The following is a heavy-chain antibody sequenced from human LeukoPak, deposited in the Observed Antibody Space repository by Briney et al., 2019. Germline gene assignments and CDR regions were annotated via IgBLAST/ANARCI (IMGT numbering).Heavy chain of an antibody. D-gene: IGHD2-15*01. CDR3: ARGGFCSGGSCPVDYYYYMDV. CDR2: INSDGSST. Sequence: GGSLRLSCGASGFTFSSYWMSWVRQAPGKGVVWVSRINSDGSSTSYADSVKGLFTISRDNAKNTLYLQLNSLRAEDTAVYYCARGGFCSGGSCPVDYYYYMDVWGKGTTVTVSS. J-gene: IGHJ6*03. V-gene: IGHV3-74*01. CDR1: GFTFSSYW.